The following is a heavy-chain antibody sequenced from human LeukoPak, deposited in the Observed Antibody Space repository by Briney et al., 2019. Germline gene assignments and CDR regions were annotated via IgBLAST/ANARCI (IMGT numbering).Heavy chain of an antibody. CDR2: INHSGST. V-gene: IGHV4-34*01. CDR3: ARRDPRWLHELN. CDR1: GGSFSGYY. D-gene: IGHD5-24*01. Sequence: SETLSLTCAVYGGSFSGYYWSWIRQPPGKGLEWIGEINHSGSTNYNPSLKGRVTISVDTSKNQFSLKLSSVTAADTAVYYCARRDPRWLHELNWGQGTLVTVSS. J-gene: IGHJ4*02.